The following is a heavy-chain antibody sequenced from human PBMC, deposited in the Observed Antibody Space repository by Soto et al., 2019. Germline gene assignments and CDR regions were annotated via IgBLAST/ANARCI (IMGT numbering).Heavy chain of an antibody. CDR2: ISYDGSNK. V-gene: IGHV3-30-3*01. J-gene: IGHJ2*01. CDR1: GFTFSSYA. Sequence: QVQLVESGGGVVQPGRSLRLSCAASGFTFSSYAMHWFRQAPGKGLEWVAVISYDGSNKYYADSVKGRFTISRDNSKKTLYLQMNSLRAEDTAVYYCARPLWRDDYNWGYFDLWGRGTLVTVSS. CDR3: ARPLWRDDYNWGYFDL. D-gene: IGHD4-4*01.